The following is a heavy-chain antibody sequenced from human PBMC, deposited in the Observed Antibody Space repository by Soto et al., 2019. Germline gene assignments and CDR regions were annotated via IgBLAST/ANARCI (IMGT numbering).Heavy chain of an antibody. CDR1: GYTFTNFG. CDR2: ISPYNGNT. CDR3: ARGRDYGAFYFDY. V-gene: IGHV1-18*01. D-gene: IGHD4-17*01. Sequence: ASVKVSCKASGYTFTNFGINWVRQAPGLGLEWVGWISPYNGNTQSVEKLQGRVTMTTDTSTSTAYMELRSLRSDDTAVYYCARGRDYGAFYFDYWGQGTLVTVSS. J-gene: IGHJ4*02.